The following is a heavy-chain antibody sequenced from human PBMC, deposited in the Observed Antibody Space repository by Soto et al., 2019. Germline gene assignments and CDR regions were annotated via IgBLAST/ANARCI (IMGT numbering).Heavy chain of an antibody. Sequence: QVQLQESGPGLVKPSQTLSLSCTVSGGSIITAGMYWSWIRQHPGRGLEWIGYVFYTGITYYNPSLKSRVTMSVDTSKNQFSLKLSSVTAADTALYYCARSRGSSKPYYFDSWGQGTLVTVSS. J-gene: IGHJ4*02. CDR3: ARSRGSSKPYYFDS. CDR2: VFYTGIT. D-gene: IGHD1-26*01. CDR1: GGSIITAGMY. V-gene: IGHV4-31*03.